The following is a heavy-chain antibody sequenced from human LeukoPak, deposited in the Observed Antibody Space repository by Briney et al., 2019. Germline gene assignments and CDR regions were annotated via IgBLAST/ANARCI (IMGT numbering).Heavy chain of an antibody. J-gene: IGHJ4*02. D-gene: IGHD5-24*01. CDR3: ARGAARMVEMGSIISFHY. Sequence: PSETLSLTCTVSGGSISSYYWSWIRQPPGKGLEWIGYIYYSGSTNYNPSLKSRVTMSVDTSKNQFSLNLSSVTAADTAVYYCARGAARMVEMGSIISFHYWGQGTLVTVSS. V-gene: IGHV4-59*12. CDR2: IYYSGST. CDR1: GGSISSYY.